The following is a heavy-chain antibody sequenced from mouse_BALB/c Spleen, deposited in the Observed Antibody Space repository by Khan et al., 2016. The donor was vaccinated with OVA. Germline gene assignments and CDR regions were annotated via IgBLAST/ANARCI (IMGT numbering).Heavy chain of an antibody. CDR1: GFPFSSFG. CDR3: ASSRYWSWFAS. D-gene: IGHD2-12*01. Sequence: VQLVESGGGLVQPGGSRKLSCAASGFPFSSFGMHWVRQAPEKGLEWVAYIGSDSNTIYYADTVKGRFTISRDDPKNSLVLQMTSLRSEDTAMYYWASSRYWSWFASWGQGTLVTVSS. CDR2: IGSDSNTI. J-gene: IGHJ3*01. V-gene: IGHV5-17*02.